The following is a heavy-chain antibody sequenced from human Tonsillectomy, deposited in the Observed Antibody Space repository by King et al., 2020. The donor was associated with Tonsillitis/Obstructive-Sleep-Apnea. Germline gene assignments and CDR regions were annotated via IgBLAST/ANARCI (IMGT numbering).Heavy chain of an antibody. Sequence: VQLQQWGAGLLKPSETLSVTCAVYGGSFSGYYWSWIRQPPGKGLEWIGEINHSGSTNYNPSLKSRVTISLDMSKNQFSLKLTSVTAADTAVYYCARLGIAVVPAAMSDAFDIWGQGTMVTVSS. CDR2: INHSGST. J-gene: IGHJ3*02. CDR3: ARLGIAVVPAAMSDAFDI. CDR1: GGSFSGYY. V-gene: IGHV4-34*01. D-gene: IGHD2-2*03.